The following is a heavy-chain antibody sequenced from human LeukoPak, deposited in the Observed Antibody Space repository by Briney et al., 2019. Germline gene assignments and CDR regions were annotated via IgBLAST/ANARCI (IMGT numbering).Heavy chain of an antibody. D-gene: IGHD1-20*01. CDR1: GFTFSSYR. CDR3: ARDRNKWNALDY. Sequence: GGSLRLSCAATGFTFSSYRMRSVRQAPGKGLEWVANIKQDGSEKYYVDSVKGRFTISRDNAKNSLYLQMNSLRAEDTAVYYCARDRNKWNALDYWGQGTLVTVSS. CDR2: IKQDGSEK. J-gene: IGHJ4*02. V-gene: IGHV3-7*01.